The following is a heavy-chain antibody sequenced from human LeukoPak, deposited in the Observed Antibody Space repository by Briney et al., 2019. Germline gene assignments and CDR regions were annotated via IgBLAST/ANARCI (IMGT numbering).Heavy chain of an antibody. CDR1: GFTFSSYA. Sequence: PGGSLRLSCAASGFTFSSYAMSWVRQAPGKGLEWVSAISGSGGSTYYADSVKGRFTISRDNSKSTLYLQMNSLRAEDTAVYYCANYIAVAGNYWGQGTLVTVPS. V-gene: IGHV3-23*01. D-gene: IGHD6-19*01. CDR2: ISGSGGST. J-gene: IGHJ4*02. CDR3: ANYIAVAGNY.